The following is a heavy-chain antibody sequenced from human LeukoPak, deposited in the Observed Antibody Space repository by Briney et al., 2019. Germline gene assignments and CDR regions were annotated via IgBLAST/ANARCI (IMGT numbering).Heavy chain of an antibody. CDR2: ISYDGSNK. V-gene: IGHV3-30*04. Sequence: GGSLRLSCAASGFTFRSYAMHWVRQAPGKGLEWVAVISYDGSNKYYADSVKGRFTISRDNSKNTLYLQMNSLRAEDTAVYYCASGTYQLLLSWFDPWGQGTLVTVSS. CDR3: ASGTYQLLLSWFDP. D-gene: IGHD2-2*01. CDR1: GFTFRSYA. J-gene: IGHJ5*02.